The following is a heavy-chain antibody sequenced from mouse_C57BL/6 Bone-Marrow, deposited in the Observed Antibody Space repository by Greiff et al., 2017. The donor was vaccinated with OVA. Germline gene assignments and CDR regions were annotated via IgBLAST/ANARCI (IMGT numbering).Heavy chain of an antibody. CDR2: IYWDDDK. CDR1: GFSLSTSGMG. J-gene: IGHJ1*03. CDR3: ARRLSTWYFDV. Sequence: QVTLKESGPGILQSSQTLSLTCSFSGFSLSTSGMGVSWIRQPSGKGLEWLAHIYWDDDKRYNPSLKSRLTISKDTSRNQVFLKITSVDTADTATYYCARRLSTWYFDVWGTGTTVTVSS. V-gene: IGHV8-12*01.